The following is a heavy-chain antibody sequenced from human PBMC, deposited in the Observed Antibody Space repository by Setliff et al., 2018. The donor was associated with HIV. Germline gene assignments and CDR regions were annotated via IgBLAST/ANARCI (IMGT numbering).Heavy chain of an antibody. V-gene: IGHV1-3*01. D-gene: IGHD3-10*01. CDR3: ARGYYNSGNYFEY. Sequence: ASVKVSCKASGYTFTSYAMHWVRQAPGQSLEWMGWINAGNGNIRYSQKLQGRVTLTRDTSASTVYLDLSSLSSEDTAIYYCARGYYNSGNYFEYWGQGTLVTVSS. CDR1: GYTFTSYA. J-gene: IGHJ4*02. CDR2: INAGNGNI.